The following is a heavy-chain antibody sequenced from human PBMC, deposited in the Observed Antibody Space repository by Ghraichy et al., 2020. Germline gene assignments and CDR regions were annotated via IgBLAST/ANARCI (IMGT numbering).Heavy chain of an antibody. V-gene: IGHV3-21*01. CDR2: ISSSSSYI. CDR1: GFTFSSYS. CDR3: ASRWEELRGGPTFDY. Sequence: GESLNISCAASGFTFSSYSMNWVRQAPGKGLEWVSSISSSSSYIYYADSVKGRFTISRDNAKNSLYLQMNSLRAEDTAVYYCASRWEELRGGPTFDYWGQGTLVTVSS. J-gene: IGHJ4*02. D-gene: IGHD1-26*01.